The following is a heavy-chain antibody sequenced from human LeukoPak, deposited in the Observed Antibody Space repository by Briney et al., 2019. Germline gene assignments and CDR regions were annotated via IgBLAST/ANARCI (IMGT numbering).Heavy chain of an antibody. J-gene: IGHJ4*02. D-gene: IGHD4-17*01. CDR1: GGSISSSSYY. CDR3: ARHDYGGKDDYFDY. CDR2: IYYSGST. Sequence: SETLSLTCTVSGGSISSSSYYWGWIRQPPGKGLEWIGSIYYSGSTYYNPSLKSRVTISVDTSKNQFSLKLSSVTAADTAVYYCARHDYGGKDDYFDYWGQGTLVTVSS. V-gene: IGHV4-39*01.